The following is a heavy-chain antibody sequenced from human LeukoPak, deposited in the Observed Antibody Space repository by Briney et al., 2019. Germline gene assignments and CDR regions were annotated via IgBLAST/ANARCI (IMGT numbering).Heavy chain of an antibody. D-gene: IGHD3-22*01. CDR3: ARRDRYYFDY. Sequence: SETLSLTCTVSGGSISSSIYYWGWIRQTPGKGLEWIANIYYSGSTYYNPSLKSRVTISVDTSKNQFSLKLSSVTAADTAVYYCARRDRYYFDYWGQGTLVTASS. J-gene: IGHJ4*02. CDR2: IYYSGST. V-gene: IGHV4-39*01. CDR1: GGSISSSIYY.